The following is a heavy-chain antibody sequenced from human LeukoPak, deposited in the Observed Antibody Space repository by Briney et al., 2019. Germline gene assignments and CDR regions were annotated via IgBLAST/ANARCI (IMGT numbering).Heavy chain of an antibody. D-gene: IGHD3-3*01. CDR2: IYYSGST. CDR1: GGSISSYY. Sequence: TSETLSLTCTVSGGSISSYYWSWIRQPPGKGLEWIGYIYYSGSTNYNPSLKSRVTISVDTSKNQFSLKLSSVTAADTAVYYCARGRVSDDFWSGYWGGHHLTDNWFDPWGQGTLVTVSS. CDR3: ARGRVSDDFWSGYWGGHHLTDNWFDP. J-gene: IGHJ5*02. V-gene: IGHV4-59*12.